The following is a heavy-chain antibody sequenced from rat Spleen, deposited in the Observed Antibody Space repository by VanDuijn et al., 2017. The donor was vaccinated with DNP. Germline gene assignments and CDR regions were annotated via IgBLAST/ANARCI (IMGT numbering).Heavy chain of an antibody. D-gene: IGHD4-3*01. CDR3: TRDRGHGWSLYFDF. J-gene: IGHJ2*01. CDR2: MWYDGDT. V-gene: IGHV2-15*01. Sequence: QVQLKESGPGLVQPSETLSLTCTVSGFSLTTYSVSWVRQPSGKGPEWMGKMWYDGDTAYNSALKSRLSISRDTSRSQVFLEMSSLQTEDTAIYFCTRDRGHGWSLYFDFWGQGVVVTVSS. CDR1: GFSLTTYS.